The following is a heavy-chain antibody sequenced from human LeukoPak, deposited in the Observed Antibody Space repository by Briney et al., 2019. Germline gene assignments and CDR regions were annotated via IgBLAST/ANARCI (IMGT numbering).Heavy chain of an antibody. V-gene: IGHV4-39*01. Sequence: SETLSLTCTVSGGSISSSSYYWGWIRQPPGKGLEWIGSIYYSGSTYYNPSLKSRVTISVDTSKNQFSLKLSSVTAADTAVYYCARGYGSGNNWFDPWGQGTLVTVSS. CDR2: IYYSGST. CDR3: ARGYGSGNNWFDP. D-gene: IGHD3-10*01. J-gene: IGHJ5*02. CDR1: GGSISSSSYY.